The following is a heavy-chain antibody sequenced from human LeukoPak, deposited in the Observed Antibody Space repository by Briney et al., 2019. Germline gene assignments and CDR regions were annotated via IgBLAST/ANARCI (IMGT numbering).Heavy chain of an antibody. CDR1: GFTVGSNY. J-gene: IGHJ3*02. Sequence: PGGSLRLSCAASGFTVGSNYMSWVRQAPGKGLEWVSVIYSGGSTYYADSVKGRFTISRDNSKNTLYLQMNSLRAEDTAVYYCARRAASLRYFDWLTTVNDAFDIWGQGTMVTVSS. CDR3: ARRAASLRYFDWLTTVNDAFDI. V-gene: IGHV3-53*01. CDR2: IYSGGST. D-gene: IGHD3-9*01.